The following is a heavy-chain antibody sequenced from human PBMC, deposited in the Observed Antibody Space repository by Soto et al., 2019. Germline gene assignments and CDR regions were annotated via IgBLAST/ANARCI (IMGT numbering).Heavy chain of an antibody. J-gene: IGHJ4*02. V-gene: IGHV3-30-3*01. CDR2: ISYDGSNK. D-gene: IGHD3-10*01. CDR3: ARTDYGSGSYPDY. CDR1: GFTFSSYA. Sequence: QVQLVESGGGVVQPGRSLRLSCAASGFTFSSYAMQWVRQAPGKGLEWVAVISYDGSNKYYADSVKGRFTISRDNSKNTLYLQMNSLRTEDTAVYYCARTDYGSGSYPDYWGQGTLVTVSS.